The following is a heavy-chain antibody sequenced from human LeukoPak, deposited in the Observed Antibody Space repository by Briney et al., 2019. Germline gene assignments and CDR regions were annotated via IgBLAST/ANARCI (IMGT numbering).Heavy chain of an antibody. CDR3: ARDRGLITMVRNYYYYMDV. J-gene: IGHJ6*03. CDR1: GYTFTSYG. D-gene: IGHD3-10*01. V-gene: IGHV1-18*01. CDR2: ISAYNGNT. Sequence: ASVKVSCKASGYTFTSYGISWVRQAPGQGLEWMGWISAYNGNTNYAQKLQGRVTMTTDKSTSTAYMELSSLRSEDTAVYYCARDRGLITMVRNYYYYMDVWGKGTTVTVSS.